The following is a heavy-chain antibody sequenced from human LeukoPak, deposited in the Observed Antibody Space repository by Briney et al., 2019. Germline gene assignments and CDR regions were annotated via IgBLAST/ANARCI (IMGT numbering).Heavy chain of an antibody. J-gene: IGHJ4*02. CDR2: IYTSGST. CDR3: AKARGLPAAAFDY. CDR1: GGSISSYY. V-gene: IGHV4-4*07. D-gene: IGHD2-2*01. Sequence: SETLSLTCTVSGGSISSYYWSWIRQPAGKGLEGIGRIYTSGSTNYNPSLKRRVTMSVDTCKNQFSLKLRSVTAAGPAVYYCAKARGLPAAAFDYWDQGTLVTHSS.